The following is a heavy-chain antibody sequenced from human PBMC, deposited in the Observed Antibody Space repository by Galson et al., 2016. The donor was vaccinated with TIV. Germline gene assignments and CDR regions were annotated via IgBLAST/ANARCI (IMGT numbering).Heavy chain of an antibody. CDR3: ARVPLIYDYDMDV. CDR1: GDIFRSYG. CDR2: IIPLFGTV. V-gene: IGHV1-69*05. Sequence: SVKVSCKASGDIFRSYGISWVRQAPGQGLEWMGAIIPLFGTVKYEQTFQGRLTITTDESTGTVYMELSSLTSEDTAIYYCARVPLIYDYDMDVWGKGTTVTVSS. J-gene: IGHJ6*03.